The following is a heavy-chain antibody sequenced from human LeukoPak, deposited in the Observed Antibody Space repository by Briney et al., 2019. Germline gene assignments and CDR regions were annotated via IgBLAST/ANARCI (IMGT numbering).Heavy chain of an antibody. CDR2: IYSDGST. CDR1: GFTVSSNY. CDR3: ARTTVTPGSYDAFDI. V-gene: IGHV3-53*01. D-gene: IGHD4-17*01. J-gene: IGHJ3*02. Sequence: GGSLRLSCAASGFTVSSNYMSWVRQAPGKGLEWVSIIYSDGSTYYPDSVKGRFTISRDNSKNTLYLQMNSLSAEDTAVYYCARTTVTPGSYDAFDIWGQGTMVTVSS.